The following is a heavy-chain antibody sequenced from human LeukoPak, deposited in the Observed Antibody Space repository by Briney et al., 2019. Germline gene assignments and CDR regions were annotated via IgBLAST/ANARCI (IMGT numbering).Heavy chain of an antibody. D-gene: IGHD3-10*01. CDR3: ARDSAPDYYGSGSSDY. CDR1: GFTFSSYS. Sequence: GGSLRLSCAASGFTFSSYSMNWVRQAPGKGLEWVSYISSSSSTIYYADSVKGRFTISRDNAKNSLYLQMNSLRAEDTAVYYCARDSAPDYYGSGSSDYWGQGTLVTVSS. V-gene: IGHV3-48*04. CDR2: ISSSSSTI. J-gene: IGHJ4*02.